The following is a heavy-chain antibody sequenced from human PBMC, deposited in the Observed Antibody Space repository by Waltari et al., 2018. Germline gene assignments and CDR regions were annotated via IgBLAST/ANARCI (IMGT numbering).Heavy chain of an antibody. D-gene: IGHD5-12*01. CDR1: HY. J-gene: IGHJ3*01. V-gene: IGHV4-39*01. Sequence: HYWVWSGQPPGQGLGWLGTLSYSGATYSSPSLKSRVTISGDTSKNQLSLILGSVTAADTAVYYCATYIGASIGTAAFDVWGQGTMVTVSA. CDR3: ATYIGASIGTAAFDV. CDR2: LSYSGAT.